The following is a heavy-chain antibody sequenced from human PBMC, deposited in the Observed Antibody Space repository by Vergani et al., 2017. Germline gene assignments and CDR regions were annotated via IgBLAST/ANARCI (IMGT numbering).Heavy chain of an antibody. J-gene: IGHJ4*02. D-gene: IGHD4-23*01. CDR1: GGSISSGDYY. CDR2: IYYSGST. Sequence: QVQLQESGPGLVKPSQTLSLTCTVSGGSISSGDYYWCWIRQPPGKGLEWIGYIYYSGSTYYNPSLKGRVTISVDTSKNQFSLKLSSVTAADTAVYYCARKTSIYGGEPFDYWGQGTLVTVSS. V-gene: IGHV4-30-4*01. CDR3: ARKTSIYGGEPFDY.